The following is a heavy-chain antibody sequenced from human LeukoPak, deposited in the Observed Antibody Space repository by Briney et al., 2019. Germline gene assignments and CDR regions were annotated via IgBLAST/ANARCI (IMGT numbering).Heavy chain of an antibody. Sequence: GGSLRLSCAASGFTFSDYYMSWIRQAPGKGLEWVSYISSSGSTIYYADSVKGRFTISRDNAKNSLYLQMNSLRSEDTAVYYCARDCSSTSCHYDAFDIWGQGTLVTVSS. D-gene: IGHD2-2*01. V-gene: IGHV3-11*01. CDR2: ISSSGSTI. J-gene: IGHJ3*02. CDR1: GFTFSDYY. CDR3: ARDCSSTSCHYDAFDI.